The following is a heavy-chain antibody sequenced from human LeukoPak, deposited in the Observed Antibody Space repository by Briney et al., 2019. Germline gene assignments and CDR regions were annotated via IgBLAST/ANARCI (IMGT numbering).Heavy chain of an antibody. CDR2: ISSSGSTI. CDR3: ARVLGDSSGFDAFDI. J-gene: IGHJ3*02. V-gene: IGHV3-48*03. Sequence: GGSLRLSCAASGFTFSSYEMNWVRQAPGKGLEWVSYISSSGSTIYYADSVKGRFTISRDNAKNSQYLQMNSLRAEDTAVYYCARVLGDSSGFDAFDIWGQGTMVTVSS. D-gene: IGHD3-22*01. CDR1: GFTFSSYE.